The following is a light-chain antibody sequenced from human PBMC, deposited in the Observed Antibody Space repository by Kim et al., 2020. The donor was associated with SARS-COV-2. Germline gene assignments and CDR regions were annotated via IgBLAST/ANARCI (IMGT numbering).Light chain of an antibody. CDR1: RSVSSSY. V-gene: IGKV3D-20*01. J-gene: IGKJ1*01. Sequence: EIVLTQSPATLSLSPGERATLSCGASRSVSSSYLAWYQQKPGLAPRLLIYDASSRATGIPDRFSGSGSGTDFTLTISRLEPEDSAVYYCQQYGSSPWTFGQGTKVDIK. CDR2: DAS. CDR3: QQYGSSPWT.